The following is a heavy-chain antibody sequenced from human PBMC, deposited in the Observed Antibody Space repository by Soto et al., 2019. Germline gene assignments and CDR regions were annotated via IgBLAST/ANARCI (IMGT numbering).Heavy chain of an antibody. CDR1: GFAFSSYG. CDR3: AKAQVVAVYYFDY. D-gene: IGHD3-22*01. Sequence: GGSLRLSCAASGFAFSSYGMHWVRQAPGKGLEWVAVISYDGSNKYYADSVKGRFTISRDNSKNTLYLQMNSLRAEDTAVYYCAKAQVVAVYYFDYWGQGTLVTVSS. J-gene: IGHJ4*02. CDR2: ISYDGSNK. V-gene: IGHV3-30*18.